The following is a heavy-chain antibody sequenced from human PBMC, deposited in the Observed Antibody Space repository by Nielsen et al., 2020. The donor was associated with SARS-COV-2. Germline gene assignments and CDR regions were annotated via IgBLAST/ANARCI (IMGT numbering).Heavy chain of an antibody. V-gene: IGHV1-18*04. CDR1: GYTFTSYG. CDR3: ARDTRKKEQQLKQNDY. CDR2: ISAYNGNT. D-gene: IGHD6-13*01. J-gene: IGHJ4*02. Sequence: VKVSCKASGYTFTSYGISWVRQAPGQGLEWMGWISAYNGNTNYAQKLQGRVTMTTDTSTSTAYMELRSLRSDDTAVYYCARDTRKKEQQLKQNDYWGQGTLVTVSS.